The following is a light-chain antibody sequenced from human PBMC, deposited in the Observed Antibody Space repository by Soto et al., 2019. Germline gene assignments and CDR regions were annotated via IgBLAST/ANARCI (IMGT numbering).Light chain of an antibody. CDR3: SAWDDSLKRL. CDR2: SDN. Sequence: QSVLTQPPSASGTPGQRVTISCSGSGSSIGRNTVIWYRHLPGTAPKLLIYSDNQRPSGVPDRFSGSRSGTSASLAISGLQSEDEADYYCSAWDDSLKRLFGGGTKVTVL. V-gene: IGLV1-44*01. CDR1: GSSIGRNT. J-gene: IGLJ2*01.